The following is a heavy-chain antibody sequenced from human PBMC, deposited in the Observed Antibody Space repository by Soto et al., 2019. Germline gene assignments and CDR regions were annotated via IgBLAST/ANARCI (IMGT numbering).Heavy chain of an antibody. CDR1: GFSLTTRPVG. V-gene: IGHV2-5*02. J-gene: IGHJ4*01. CDR2: IYWDDDK. Sequence: QITLRESGPTRVKPTQTLTLTCTFSGFSLTTRPVGVAWIRQPPGKALEWLAVIYWDDDKRYSPSLKSRLTIAEEPSTNQVVLTMAYMDPVDTATYFCAHRGDMNGTWAQGYLDHWGHGTLVTVSS. CDR3: AHRGDMNGTWAQGYLDH. D-gene: IGHD2-8*01.